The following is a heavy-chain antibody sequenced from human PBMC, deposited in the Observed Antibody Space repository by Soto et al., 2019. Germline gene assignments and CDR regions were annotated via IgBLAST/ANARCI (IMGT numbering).Heavy chain of an antibody. D-gene: IGHD2-21*02. CDR3: ARANCGGDCYLDAFDI. J-gene: IGHJ3*02. V-gene: IGHV3-48*02. CDR2: ISSSSSTI. CDR1: GFTFSSYS. Sequence: PGGSLRLSCAASGFTFSSYSMNWVRQAPGKGLEWVSYISSSSSTIYYADSVKGRFTISSDNAKNSLYLQMNSLRDEDTAVYYCARANCGGDCYLDAFDIWGQGTMVTVSS.